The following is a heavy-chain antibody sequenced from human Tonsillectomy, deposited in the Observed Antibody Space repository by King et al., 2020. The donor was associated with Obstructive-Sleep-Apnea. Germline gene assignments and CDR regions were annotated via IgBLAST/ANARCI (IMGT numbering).Heavy chain of an antibody. J-gene: IGHJ4*02. CDR3: AREYCSRTSCYDGLDY. CDR2: ISSSSSTI. CDR1: RFTFSSYS. V-gene: IGHV3-48*04. Sequence: DVQLVESGGGLVQPGGSLRLSCAASRFTFSSYSMNWVRQAPGKGLEWGSYISSSSSTIYYADSVKGRFTISRDNAKNSLYLQLNSLRAEDTAVYYCAREYCSRTSCYDGLDYWGQGTLVTVSS. D-gene: IGHD2-2*01.